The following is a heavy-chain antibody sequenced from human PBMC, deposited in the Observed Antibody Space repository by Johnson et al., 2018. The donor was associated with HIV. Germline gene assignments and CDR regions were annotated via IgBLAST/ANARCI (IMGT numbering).Heavy chain of an antibody. CDR1: GFTFSDYY. V-gene: IGHV3-11*04. CDR3: ARPAYSGTWTDAFDI. CDR2: ISSSGSTI. J-gene: IGHJ3*02. D-gene: IGHD1-26*01. Sequence: QVQLVESGGGLIQPGGSLRLSCAASGFTFSDYYMSWIRQAPGKGLEWVSYISSSGSTIYYADSVKCRFTISRDNAKNSLYLQMNSLRAEDTAVYYCARPAYSGTWTDAFDIWGQGTMVTVSS.